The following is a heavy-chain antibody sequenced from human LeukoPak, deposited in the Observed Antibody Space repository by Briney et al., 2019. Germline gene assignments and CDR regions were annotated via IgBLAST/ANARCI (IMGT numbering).Heavy chain of an antibody. D-gene: IGHD5-12*01. CDR2: IYHTGRT. CDR1: GGSIIVAAYS. CDR3: ARDLYSGYDWVGFNI. Sequence: PSQTLSLTCAVSGGSIIVAAYSWSWIRQPPGKGLEWIGYIYHTGRTSYNPSLKSRVTISVDRSKNQFSLKLSSVTSADTAVYYCARDLYSGYDWVGFNIWGQGRVVTVSS. J-gene: IGHJ3*02. V-gene: IGHV4-30-2*01.